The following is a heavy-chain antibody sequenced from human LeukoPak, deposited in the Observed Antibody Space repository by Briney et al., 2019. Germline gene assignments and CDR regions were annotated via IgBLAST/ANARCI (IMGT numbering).Heavy chain of an antibody. Sequence: LSLTCTVSGGSISSYYWSWIRQPPGKGLEWVSYISSSGSTIYYADSVKGRFTISRDNAKNSLYLQMNSLRAEDTAVYYCARVGNSYGYSYYYYYMDVWGKGTTVTISS. V-gene: IGHV3-11*01. D-gene: IGHD5-18*01. J-gene: IGHJ6*03. CDR2: ISSSGSTI. CDR3: ARVGNSYGYSYYYYYMDV. CDR1: GGSISSYY.